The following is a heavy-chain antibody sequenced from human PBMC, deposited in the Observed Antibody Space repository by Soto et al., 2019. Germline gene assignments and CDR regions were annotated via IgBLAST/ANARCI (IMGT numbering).Heavy chain of an antibody. V-gene: IGHV5-51*01. CDR2: IYPGDSDT. CDR1: GYSFTSYW. D-gene: IGHD2-15*01. CDR3: ARQGPNCSGGSCYSDY. Sequence: GESLKISCKGSGYSFTSYWIGWVRQMPGKGLEWMGIIYPGDSDTRYSPSFQGQVTISADKSISTAYLQWSSLKASDTAMYYCARQGPNCSGGSCYSDYWGQRTLVTVSS. J-gene: IGHJ4*02.